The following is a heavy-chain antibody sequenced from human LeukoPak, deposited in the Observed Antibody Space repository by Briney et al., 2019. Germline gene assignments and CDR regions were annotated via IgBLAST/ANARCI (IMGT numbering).Heavy chain of an antibody. V-gene: IGHV4-34*01. CDR2: INHSGST. CDR3: ARGPRGLFGVVTQYYYYGMDV. J-gene: IGHJ6*02. CDR1: GGSFSGYY. Sequence: PSETLSLTCAVYGGSFSGYYWSWIRQPPGKGLEWIGEINHSGSTNYNPSLKSRVTISVDTSKNQFSLKLSSVTAADTAVYYCARGPRGLFGVVTQYYYYGMDVWGQGTTVTVSS. D-gene: IGHD3-3*01.